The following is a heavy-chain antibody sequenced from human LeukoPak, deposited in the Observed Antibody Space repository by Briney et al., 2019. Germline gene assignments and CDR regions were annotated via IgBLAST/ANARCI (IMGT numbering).Heavy chain of an antibody. Sequence: PSETLSLTCTVSGYSISSGYYWGWIRQPPGKGLEWIGSIYHSGSTYYNPSLKSRVTISVDTSKNQFSLKLSSVTAADTAVYYCARESVPAHPRYCSGGSCYSEDAFDIWGQGTMVTVSS. CDR2: IYHSGST. V-gene: IGHV4-38-2*02. CDR3: ARESVPAHPRYCSGGSCYSEDAFDI. J-gene: IGHJ3*02. CDR1: GYSISSGYY. D-gene: IGHD2-15*01.